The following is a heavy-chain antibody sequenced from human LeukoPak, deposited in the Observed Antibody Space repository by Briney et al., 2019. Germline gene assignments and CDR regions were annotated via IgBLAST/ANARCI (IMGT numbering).Heavy chain of an antibody. J-gene: IGHJ4*02. Sequence: GGSLRLSCEASGFTFDNYAMHWVRQVPGKGLEWVSGISWNSGSIGYADSVKGRFTISRDNAKNYLFLQMNSLRVEDTALYYCAKGVGYSYANSGSSDYWGQGTLVTVSS. CDR3: AKGVGYSYANSGSSDY. CDR1: GFTFDNYA. CDR2: ISWNSGSI. D-gene: IGHD3-22*01. V-gene: IGHV3-9*01.